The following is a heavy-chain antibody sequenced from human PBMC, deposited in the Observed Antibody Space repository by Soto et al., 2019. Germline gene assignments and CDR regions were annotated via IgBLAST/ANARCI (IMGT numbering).Heavy chain of an antibody. CDR2: IYWNDDK. Sequence: QITLKESGPTLVKPTETLTLTCTVSGFPLSARGVGVGWIRQPPGKALEWLAVIYWNDDKRYSPSLKSRLTITKDTSENQGVLTMTNADPVDTAKYYCAHSPCGSAPDYWGQGTLVTVSS. J-gene: IGHJ4*02. D-gene: IGHD2-21*01. CDR1: GFPLSARGVG. V-gene: IGHV2-5*01. CDR3: AHSPCGSAPDY.